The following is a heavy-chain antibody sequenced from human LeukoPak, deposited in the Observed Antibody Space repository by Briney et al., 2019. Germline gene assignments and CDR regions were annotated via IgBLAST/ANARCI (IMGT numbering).Heavy chain of an antibody. J-gene: IGHJ3*02. CDR2: IYYSGST. Sequence: PSETLSLTCTVSGGSISSSSYYWGWIRQPPGKGLEWIGSIYYSGSTNYNPSLKSRVTISVDTSKNQFSLKLSSVTAADTAVYYCARDQFGAFDIWGQGTMGTVSS. CDR3: ARDQFGAFDI. V-gene: IGHV4-39*07. D-gene: IGHD3-16*01. CDR1: GGSISSSSYY.